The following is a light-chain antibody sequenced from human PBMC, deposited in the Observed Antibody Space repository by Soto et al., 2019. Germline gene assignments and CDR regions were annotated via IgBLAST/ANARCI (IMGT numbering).Light chain of an antibody. Sequence: AIQMTQSPSSLSASLWDRVTITCRASQGIRGDLGWYQQKPGKAPKLLISATSTLQSGVPSRFSGRGSGTNFTLTISSRQPEDFATYYCIQDFISPLTVGQGTKVDIK. CDR1: QGIRGD. CDR2: ATS. CDR3: IQDFISPLT. J-gene: IGKJ1*01. V-gene: IGKV1-6*01.